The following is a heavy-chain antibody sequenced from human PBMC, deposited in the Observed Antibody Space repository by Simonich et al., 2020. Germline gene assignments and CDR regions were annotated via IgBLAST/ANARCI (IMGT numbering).Heavy chain of an antibody. CDR1: GYSISSGYS. CDR3: ARVGYSNYYYYGMDV. CDR2: IYHSGSP. Sequence: QVQLQESGPGLVKPSETLSLTCAVSGYSISSGYSWGWIRQPPGKGLEWIGSIYHSGSPSYNPSRKSRVTISVDTSKNQFSRKLSSVTAADTAVYYCARVGYSNYYYYGMDVWGQGTTVTVSS. D-gene: IGHD6-13*01. J-gene: IGHJ6*02. V-gene: IGHV4-38-2*01.